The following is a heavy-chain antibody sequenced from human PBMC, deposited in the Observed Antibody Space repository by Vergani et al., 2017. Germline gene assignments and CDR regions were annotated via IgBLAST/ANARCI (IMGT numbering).Heavy chain of an antibody. CDR2: ISYDGSNK. CDR1: GFTFSSYG. CDR3: AKDRVSGKNIGYSSSWTLV. J-gene: IGHJ4*02. D-gene: IGHD6-13*01. Sequence: QVQLVESGGGVVQPGRSLRLSCAASGFTFSSYGMHWVRQAPGKGLEWVAVISYDGSNKYYADPVKGQFTISRDNSKNTLYLQMNSLRAEDTAVYYCAKDRVSGKNIGYSSSWTLVWGQGTLVTVSS. V-gene: IGHV3-30*18.